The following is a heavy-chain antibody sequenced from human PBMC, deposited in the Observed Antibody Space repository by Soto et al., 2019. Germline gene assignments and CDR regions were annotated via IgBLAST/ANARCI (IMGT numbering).Heavy chain of an antibody. D-gene: IGHD1-20*01. V-gene: IGHV5-51*01. CDR2: IYPGDSDT. Sequence: GESLKISCKGSGYSFTSYWIGWVRQMPGKGLEWMGIIYPGDSDTRYSPSFQGQVTISADKSISTAYLQWSSLKASDTAMYYCARQVRGIEYYYGMDVWGQGNTVTVSS. CDR3: ARQVRGIEYYYGMDV. CDR1: GYSFTSYW. J-gene: IGHJ6*02.